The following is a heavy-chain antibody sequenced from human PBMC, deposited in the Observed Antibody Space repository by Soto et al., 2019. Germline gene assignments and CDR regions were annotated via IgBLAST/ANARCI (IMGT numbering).Heavy chain of an antibody. D-gene: IGHD3-9*01. CDR2: IYYSGNT. J-gene: IGHJ4*02. V-gene: IGHV4-31*03. CDR3: ARVGYYDILTAFYSYFDY. Sequence: QVQLQESGPGQVKPSETLSLTCTVSGGSISSGGYYWSWIRQHPGKGLEWIGHIYYSGNTYYNPSLKSRITISVDTSTNQFSLKLSSVTAADTAVYYCARVGYYDILTAFYSYFDYWGEGTLVTVSS. CDR1: GGSISSGGYY.